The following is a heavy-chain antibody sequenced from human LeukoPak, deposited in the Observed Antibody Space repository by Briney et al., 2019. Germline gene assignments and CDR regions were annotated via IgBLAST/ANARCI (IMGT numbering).Heavy chain of an antibody. J-gene: IGHJ4*02. CDR2: INHSGST. V-gene: IGHV4-34*01. CDR1: GGSFSGYY. D-gene: IGHD3-10*01. Sequence: SESLSLTCAVYGGSFSGYYWSWIRQPPGKGLEWSGEINHSGSTNYNPSLKSRVTISVDTSKNQFSLKLSSVTAADTAVYYCARGFPEGVRGVIFDYWGQGTLVTVSS. CDR3: ARGFPEGVRGVIFDY.